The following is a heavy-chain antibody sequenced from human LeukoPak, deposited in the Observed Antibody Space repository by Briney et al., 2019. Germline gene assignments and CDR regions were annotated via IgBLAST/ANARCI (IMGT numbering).Heavy chain of an antibody. CDR1: GFTFSSYS. J-gene: IGHJ6*03. D-gene: IGHD5-12*01. CDR3: AKGGGYEAQYYYYYLDV. V-gene: IGHV3-23*01. CDR2: IRSSGGGGST. Sequence: GGSLRLSCAASGFTFSSYSMNWVRQAPGKGLEWVSVIRSSGGGGSTYYADSVKGRFTISRDNSKNTVYLQMKSLRAEDTAVYYCAKGGGYEAQYYYYYLDVWGKGTTVTISS.